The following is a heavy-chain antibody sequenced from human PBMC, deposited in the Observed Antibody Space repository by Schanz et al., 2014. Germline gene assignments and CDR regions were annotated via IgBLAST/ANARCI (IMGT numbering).Heavy chain of an antibody. D-gene: IGHD4-17*01. CDR2: VSRSTPDI. CDR3: ARKMKLGVYGGKGHDSLDI. J-gene: IGHJ3*02. Sequence: EVQLVESGGGLIQPGGSLRLSCAASGFGFSSYSMNWVRQAPGKGLEWVSYVSRSTPDIYYADSVKGRFTMSRDNAKNSVFLQMNSLRAEDTAVYYCARKMKLGVYGGKGHDSLDIWGQGTMXTVSS. V-gene: IGHV3-48*01. CDR1: GFGFSSYS.